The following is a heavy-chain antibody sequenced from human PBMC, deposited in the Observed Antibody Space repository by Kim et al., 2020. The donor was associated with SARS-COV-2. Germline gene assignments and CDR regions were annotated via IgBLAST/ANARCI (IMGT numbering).Heavy chain of an antibody. CDR1: GDSVSSHF. CDR2: THDGGST. CDR3: AKSSVPGAIGWFDP. V-gene: IGHV4-59*02. D-gene: IGHD2-2*01. Sequence: SETLSLTCSVSGDSVSSHFWSWVRQPPGKGLEWIAYTHDGGSTKYNPSLQSRVTISLDRSKNQFSLRLNSVTAADTAMYYCAKSSVPGAIGWFDPWGQGTLVTVSS. J-gene: IGHJ5*02.